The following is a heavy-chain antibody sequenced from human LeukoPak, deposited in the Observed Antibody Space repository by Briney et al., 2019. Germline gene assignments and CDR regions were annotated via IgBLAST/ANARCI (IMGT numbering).Heavy chain of an antibody. Sequence: ASVKVSCKASGYTFTGYYMHWVRQAPGQGLEWMGWINPNSGGTNYAQKFQGRVTMTRDTSISTAYMELSRLGSDDTAVYYCARDRGWEYQLLIDAFDIWGQGTMVTVSS. CDR2: INPNSGGT. CDR1: GYTFTGYY. V-gene: IGHV1-2*02. J-gene: IGHJ3*02. CDR3: ARDRGWEYQLLIDAFDI. D-gene: IGHD2-2*01.